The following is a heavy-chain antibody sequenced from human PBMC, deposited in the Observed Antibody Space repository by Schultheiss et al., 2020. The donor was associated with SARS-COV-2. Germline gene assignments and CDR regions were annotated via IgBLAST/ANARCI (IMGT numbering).Heavy chain of an antibody. V-gene: IGHV3-23*01. J-gene: IGHJ4*02. Sequence: GGSLRLSCVASGFSVRNYAMRWVRQAPGKGPEWVSAVNGGDESTYYADSVKGRFTISRDNSKNTLYLQMNSLRAEDTAVYYCAKASDVGSGWTFDYWGQGTLVTVSS. CDR2: VNGGDEST. CDR3: AKASDVGSGWTFDY. CDR1: GFSVRNYA. D-gene: IGHD6-19*01.